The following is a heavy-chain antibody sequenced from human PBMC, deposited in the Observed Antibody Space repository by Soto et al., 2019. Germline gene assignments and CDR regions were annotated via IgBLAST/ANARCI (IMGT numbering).Heavy chain of an antibody. J-gene: IGHJ5*02. D-gene: IGHD6-13*01. CDR3: EKQPGIAASREIWFDP. CDR1: GFTFSSYA. V-gene: IGHV3-23*01. Sequence: EVQLLESGGGLVQPGGSLRLSCAASGFTFSSYAMSWVRQAPGKGLEWVSAISGSGGSTYYADSVKGRFTISRDNSKNTLYLQMNSLRAEDKAVYYCEKQPGIAASREIWFDPWGQGTLVTVSS. CDR2: ISGSGGST.